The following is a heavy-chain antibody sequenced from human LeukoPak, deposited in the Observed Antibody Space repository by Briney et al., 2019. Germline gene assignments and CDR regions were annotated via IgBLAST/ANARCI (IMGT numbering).Heavy chain of an antibody. CDR3: ARGRALAAAGTDPLFDY. CDR2: INPNSGGT. V-gene: IGHV1-2*02. CDR1: GYXFTGYY. J-gene: IGHJ4*02. D-gene: IGHD6-13*01. Sequence: ASVKVSCKASGYXFTGYYIHWVRQAPGLGLEWMGWINPNSGGTNYAQKFQGRVTMTGDTSISTAYMELCRLRSDDTAVYYCARGRALAAAGTDPLFDYWGQGTLVTVSS.